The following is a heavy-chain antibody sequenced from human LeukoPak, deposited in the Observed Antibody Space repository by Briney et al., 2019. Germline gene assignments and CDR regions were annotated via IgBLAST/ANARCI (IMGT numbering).Heavy chain of an antibody. V-gene: IGHV3-53*01. CDR3: ARANSATIPGADP. D-gene: IGHD1-26*01. CDR2: IHSGGNT. CDR1: GFTVSSNY. Sequence: GGSLRLSCAASGFTVSSNYMSWVRQAPGKGLEWVSVIHSGGNTYYAGSVKGRFTISRDNSRNTLYLQMNSLRAEDTAVYYCARANSATIPGADPWGQGTLVTVSS. J-gene: IGHJ5*02.